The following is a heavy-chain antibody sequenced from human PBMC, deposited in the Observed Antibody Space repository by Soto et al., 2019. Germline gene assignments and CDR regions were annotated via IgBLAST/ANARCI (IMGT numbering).Heavy chain of an antibody. D-gene: IGHD3-9*01. CDR3: ARDTVDITIFRQSSPNYGMDV. J-gene: IGHJ6*02. Sequence: PGGSLRLSCAASGFTFSSYGMHWVRQAPGKGLEWVAVIWYDGSNKYYADSVKGRFTISRDNSKNTLYLQMNSLRAEDTAVYYCARDTVDITIFRQSSPNYGMDVWGQGTKVTVSS. CDR1: GFTFSSYG. CDR2: IWYDGSNK. V-gene: IGHV3-33*01.